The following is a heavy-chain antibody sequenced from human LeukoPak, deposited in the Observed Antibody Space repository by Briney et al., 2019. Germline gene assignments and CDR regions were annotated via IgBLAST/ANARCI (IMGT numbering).Heavy chain of an antibody. CDR2: ISYDGSNK. V-gene: IGHV3-30*04. CDR1: GFTFSSYA. CDR3: ARISGGGTNAFDN. Sequence: GGSLRLSCAASGFTFSSYAVSWVRQAPGKGLEGVAVISYDGSNKYYADSVKGRFTISRDNSKNTLYLQMNSLRAEDTAVYYCARISGGGTNAFDNWGQGTMVTVSS. J-gene: IGHJ3*02. D-gene: IGHD7-27*01.